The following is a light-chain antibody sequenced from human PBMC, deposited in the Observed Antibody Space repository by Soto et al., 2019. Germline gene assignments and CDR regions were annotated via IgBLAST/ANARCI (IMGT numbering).Light chain of an antibody. J-gene: IGKJ2*01. V-gene: IGKV1-5*03. CDR1: QSITNW. CDR3: QQYNTYSPYT. CDR2: KAS. Sequence: DIQMTQPPSTLSASVGDRVTITCRASQSITNWLAWYQQKPGRAPELLIYKASSLQNGVPSRFSGSGSGTEFTLTISSLQPDDFATYYYQQYNTYSPYTFGQGTKLEIK.